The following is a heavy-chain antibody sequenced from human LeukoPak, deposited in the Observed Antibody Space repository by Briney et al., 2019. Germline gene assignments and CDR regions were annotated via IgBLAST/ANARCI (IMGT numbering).Heavy chain of an antibody. CDR3: ARDSDWAFDN. D-gene: IGHD2-21*02. Sequence: GGSLRLSCAASGFTFSSYVMSWVRQAPGKGLEWVSYINHNAETIYYADSVKGRFTISRDNAKNVLYLQMNRLRDGDTAVYFCARDSDWAFDNWGQGTLVAVSS. CDR2: INHNAETI. J-gene: IGHJ4*02. CDR1: GFTFSSYV. V-gene: IGHV3-48*02.